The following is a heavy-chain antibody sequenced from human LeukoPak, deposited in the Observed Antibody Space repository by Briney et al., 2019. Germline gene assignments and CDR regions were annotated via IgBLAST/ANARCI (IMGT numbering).Heavy chain of an antibody. D-gene: IGHD6-19*01. CDR1: GFTFRRYG. Sequence: PGGSLRLSCAGSGFTFRRYGLHWVRQAPGKGLEWVALISFDENNIQYADSVMGRFTLARDNSQNTLSLQMNSLRPEDTAVYYCARDRDTGSYPRGIDYWGQGTRVTVSS. CDR2: ISFDENNI. J-gene: IGHJ4*02. V-gene: IGHV3-30*03. CDR3: ARDRDTGSYPRGIDY.